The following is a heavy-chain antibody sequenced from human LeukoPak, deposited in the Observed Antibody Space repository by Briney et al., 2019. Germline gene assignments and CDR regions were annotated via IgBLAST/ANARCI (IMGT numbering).Heavy chain of an antibody. Sequence: GGSLRLSCAASGFTVSSNYMSWVRQAPGKGLEWVSYISSSGSTIYYADSVKGRFTISRDNAKNSLYLQMNSLRAEDTAVYYCARQKVFGVVTPIDYWGQGTLVTVSS. D-gene: IGHD3-3*01. J-gene: IGHJ4*02. V-gene: IGHV3-48*01. CDR2: ISSSGSTI. CDR3: ARQKVFGVVTPIDY. CDR1: GFTVSSNY.